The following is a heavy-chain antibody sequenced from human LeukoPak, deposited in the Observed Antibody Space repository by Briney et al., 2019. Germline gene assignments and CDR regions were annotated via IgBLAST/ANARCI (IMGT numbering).Heavy chain of an antibody. J-gene: IGHJ4*02. CDR2: INPNDDST. CDR3: ARGLRTSGYSH. Sequence: ASVKVSCKASGYTFNNYDMHWVRQAPGQGLEWMGIINPNDDSTSYAQKFQGRVTMTRDTSTSTVCVELSSLRSEGTAVYYCARGLRTSGYSHWGQGTLVTVSS. D-gene: IGHD3-22*01. V-gene: IGHV1-46*02. CDR1: GYTFNNYD.